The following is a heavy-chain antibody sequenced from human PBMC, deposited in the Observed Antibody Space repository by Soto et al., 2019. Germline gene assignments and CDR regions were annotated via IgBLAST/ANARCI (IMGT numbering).Heavy chain of an antibody. CDR2: IAVGSGYT. D-gene: IGHD2-8*01. J-gene: IGHJ4*02. CDR1: GFAFTSSA. Sequence: ASVKVSCKASGFAFTSSAFHWVRQARGQRLEWIGWIAVGSGYTNYAQRFQDRVTLTRDMSTATTYMELSRLTSEDTAIYYCAADATAWQQMVPSDYWGQGTLVTVSS. CDR3: AADATAWQQMVPSDY. V-gene: IGHV1-58*01.